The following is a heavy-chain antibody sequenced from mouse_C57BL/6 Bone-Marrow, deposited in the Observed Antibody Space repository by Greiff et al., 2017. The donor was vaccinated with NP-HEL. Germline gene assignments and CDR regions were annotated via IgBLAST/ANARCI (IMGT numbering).Heavy chain of an antibody. D-gene: IGHD3-2*02. CDR2: ISSGGDYI. V-gene: IGHV5-9-1*02. CDR3: TSLNSSGYVYYYAMDY. J-gene: IGHJ4*01. Sequence: DVMLVESGEGLVKPGGSLKLSCAASGFTFSSYAMSWVRQTPEKRLEWVAYISSGGDYIYYADTVKGRFTISRDNARNTLYLQMSSLKSEDTAMYYCTSLNSSGYVYYYAMDYWGQGTSVTVSS. CDR1: GFTFSSYA.